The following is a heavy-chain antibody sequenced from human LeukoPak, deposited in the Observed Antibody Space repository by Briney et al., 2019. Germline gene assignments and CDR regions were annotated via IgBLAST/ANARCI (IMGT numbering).Heavy chain of an antibody. J-gene: IGHJ6*02. Sequence: GGSLRLSCAASGFTFSSYWMSWVRQAPGKGLEWVANIKQDGSEKYYVDSVKGRFTISRDNAKNSLYLQMNSLRAEDTAVCYCARDRSVYGPDYYYYYGMDVWGQGTTVTVSS. CDR2: IKQDGSEK. CDR1: GFTFSSYW. V-gene: IGHV3-7*01. CDR3: ARDRSVYGPDYYYYYGMDV. D-gene: IGHD3-16*01.